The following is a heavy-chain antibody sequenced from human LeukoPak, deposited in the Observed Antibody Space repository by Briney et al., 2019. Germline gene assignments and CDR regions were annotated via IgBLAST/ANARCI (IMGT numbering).Heavy chain of an antibody. CDR2: ISAYNGNT. CDR1: GYTFTSYG. V-gene: IGHV1-18*01. J-gene: IGHJ4*02. CDR3: ARSRAVAGTSYFDY. D-gene: IGHD6-19*01. Sequence: GASVKVSCKASGYTFTSYGISWVRQAPGQGLEWMGWISAYNGNTKYAQKLQGRVTMTTDTSTSTAYMELRSLGSDDTAVYYCARSRAVAGTSYFDYWGQGTLVTVSS.